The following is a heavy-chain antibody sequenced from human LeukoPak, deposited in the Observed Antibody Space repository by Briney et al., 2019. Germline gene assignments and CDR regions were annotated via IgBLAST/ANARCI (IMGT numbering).Heavy chain of an antibody. Sequence: GASVKVSCKASGYTFTSYDINWVRQATGQGLEWMGWMNPNSGNTGYAQKFQGRVTMTRNTSISTAYMELSSLRSEDTAVYYCARGLGSGSYYFLYYYYYYMDVWGKGTTVTISS. CDR2: MNPNSGNT. J-gene: IGHJ6*03. V-gene: IGHV1-8*02. CDR3: ARGLGSGSYYFLYYYYYYMDV. CDR1: GYTFTSYD. D-gene: IGHD3-10*01.